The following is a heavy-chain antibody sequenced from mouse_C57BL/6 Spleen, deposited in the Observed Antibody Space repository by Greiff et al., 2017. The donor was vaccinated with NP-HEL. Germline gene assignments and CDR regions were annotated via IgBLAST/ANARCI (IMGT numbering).Heavy chain of an antibody. Sequence: EVKVVESGGGLVKPGGSLKLSCAASGFTFSSYAMSWVRQTPEKRLEWVATISDGGSYTYYPDNVKGRFTISRDNAKNNLYLQMSHLKSEDTAMYYCARDQRPLYFDYWGQGTTLTVSS. CDR2: ISDGGSYT. CDR3: ARDQRPLYFDY. J-gene: IGHJ2*01. V-gene: IGHV5-4*01. CDR1: GFTFSSYA.